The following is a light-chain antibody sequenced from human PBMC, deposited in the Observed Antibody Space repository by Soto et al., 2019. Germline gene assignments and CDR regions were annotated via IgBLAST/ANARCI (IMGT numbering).Light chain of an antibody. CDR1: QGLSTW. Sequence: DIQMTQSPSAISASVGERVAITCLSSQGLSTWIAWYQQKPGKAPKLLIYAASNLQSGVPSRFSGSGSGTDFTLTINSLQPEDFATYYCQQGYSTPVTFGQGTRLENK. J-gene: IGKJ5*01. CDR3: QQGYSTPVT. CDR2: AAS. V-gene: IGKV1-12*01.